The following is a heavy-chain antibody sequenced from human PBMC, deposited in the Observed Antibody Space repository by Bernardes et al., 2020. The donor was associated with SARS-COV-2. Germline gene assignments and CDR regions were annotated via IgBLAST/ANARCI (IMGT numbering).Heavy chain of an antibody. Sequence: ASVKVSCKASGYTFIAYYMHWVRQAPGQGLEWMGWINPNSGGTNYAQKFQGRVTMTRHTPISTAYMGLSRLRSDDTAVYYWARREGTTIFGVVTAVYFDYWGQGTLVTVSS. CDR1: GYTFIAYY. D-gene: IGHD3-3*01. CDR3: ARREGTTIFGVVTAVYFDY. V-gene: IGHV1-2*02. CDR2: INPNSGGT. J-gene: IGHJ4*02.